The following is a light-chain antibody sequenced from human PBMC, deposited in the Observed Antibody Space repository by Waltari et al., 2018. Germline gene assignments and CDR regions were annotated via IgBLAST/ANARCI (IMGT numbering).Light chain of an antibody. CDR2: DAS. CDR3: QQRGSWPIT. V-gene: IGKV3-11*01. Sequence: EIVLTQSPATLSLSPGESATLSCRASQSVNNYLAWYQHKPGQAPRLLIYDASNRATGIPARFSGSQSGTDFSLTISSLEPEDLAVYYCQQRGSWPITFGGGTKVEIK. CDR1: QSVNNY. J-gene: IGKJ4*01.